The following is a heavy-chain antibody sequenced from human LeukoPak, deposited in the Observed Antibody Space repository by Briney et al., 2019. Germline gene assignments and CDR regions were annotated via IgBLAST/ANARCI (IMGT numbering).Heavy chain of an antibody. Sequence: SETLSLTCTVSGGSISSYYWSWIRQPAEKGLEWIGRIYTSGSTNYNPSLKSRVTMSVDTSKNQFSLKLSSVTAADTAVYYCARDRSGGYYDYFDYWGQGTLVTVSS. D-gene: IGHD1-26*01. CDR1: GGSISSYY. CDR2: IYTSGST. CDR3: ARDRSGGYYDYFDY. J-gene: IGHJ4*02. V-gene: IGHV4-4*07.